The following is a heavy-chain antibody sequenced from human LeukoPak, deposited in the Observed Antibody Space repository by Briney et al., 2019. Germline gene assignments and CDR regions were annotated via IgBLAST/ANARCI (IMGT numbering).Heavy chain of an antibody. D-gene: IGHD1-1*01. J-gene: IGHJ4*02. CDR3: ARRSGSAWGHFDF. Sequence: GGSLRRSCAASEFTFSSYAMGWVRQAPGKGLEWVSAITNSGETTYYADSVKGRFTISRDDSKNTLYLQMNSLRAEDTAIYYCARRSGSAWGHFDFWGQGTLVTVSS. V-gene: IGHV3-23*01. CDR2: ITNSGETT. CDR1: EFTFSSYA.